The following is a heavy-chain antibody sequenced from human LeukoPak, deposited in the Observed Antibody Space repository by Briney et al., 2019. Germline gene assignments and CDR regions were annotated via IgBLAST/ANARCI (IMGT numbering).Heavy chain of an antibody. J-gene: IGHJ1*01. V-gene: IGHV3-21*01. CDR2: ISSSSSYI. CDR3: ARAYCGGDCTQRYFQH. Sequence: GGSLRLSCAASGFTFSSYSMNWVRQAPGKGLEWVSSISSSSSYIYYADSVKGRFTISRDNAKNSLYLQMNSLRAEDTAVYYCARAYCGGDCTQRYFQHWGQGTLVTVSS. CDR1: GFTFSSYS. D-gene: IGHD2-21*02.